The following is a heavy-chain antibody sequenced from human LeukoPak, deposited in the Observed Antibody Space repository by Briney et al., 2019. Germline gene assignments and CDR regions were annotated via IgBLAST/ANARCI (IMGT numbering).Heavy chain of an antibody. CDR3: ARDKDDFWSGYYTNYYYYYMGV. J-gene: IGHJ6*03. Sequence: PGGSLRLSCAASGFTFSSYWMSWVRQAPGKGLEWVANIKQDGSEKYYVDSVKGRFTISRDNAKNSLFLQMNSLRAEDTAVYYCARDKDDFWSGYYTNYYYYYMGVWGKGTTVTVSS. V-gene: IGHV3-7*01. CDR1: GFTFSSYW. D-gene: IGHD3-3*01. CDR2: IKQDGSEK.